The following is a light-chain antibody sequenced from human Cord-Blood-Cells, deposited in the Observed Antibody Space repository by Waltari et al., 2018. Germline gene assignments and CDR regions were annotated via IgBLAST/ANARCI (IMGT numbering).Light chain of an antibody. J-gene: IGLJ1*01. CDR3: CSYAGSSTYYV. V-gene: IGLV2-23*01. CDR2: EGS. CDR1: SSGVGSYNL. Sequence: QSALTQPASVSGSPGQSITISCTGTSSGVGSYNLVSWYQQHPGKAPKLMIYEGSKRPSGVSNRCSGSKSGNTASRTISGLQAEDEADYYCCSYAGSSTYYVFGTGTKVTVL.